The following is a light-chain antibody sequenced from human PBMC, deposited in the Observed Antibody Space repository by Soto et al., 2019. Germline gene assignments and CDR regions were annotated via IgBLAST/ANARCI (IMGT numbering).Light chain of an antibody. V-gene: IGKV3-20*01. Sequence: EIVLTQSPGTLSLSPGERATLSCRASQSVSSSYLAWYQQKPGQAPRLLIYGASSRATGIPARFSGSGSGTDFTLTISRLEPEDFAVYYCQQYGNSPWTFGQGTKVDIK. CDR1: QSVSSSY. CDR2: GAS. CDR3: QQYGNSPWT. J-gene: IGKJ1*01.